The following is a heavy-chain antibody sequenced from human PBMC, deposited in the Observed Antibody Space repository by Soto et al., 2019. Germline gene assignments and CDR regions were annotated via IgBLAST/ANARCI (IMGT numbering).Heavy chain of an antibody. CDR3: ANTRIDYGGDVFYFDY. Sequence: GGSLRLSCAASGFSFSTYGMNWVRQAPGKGLEWVAVISYDGSNKYYADSVKGRFTISRDNSKNTLYLQMNSLRAEDTAVYYCANTRIDYGGDVFYFDYWGQGTLVTVSS. CDR2: ISYDGSNK. J-gene: IGHJ4*02. D-gene: IGHD4-17*01. CDR1: GFSFSTYG. V-gene: IGHV3-30*18.